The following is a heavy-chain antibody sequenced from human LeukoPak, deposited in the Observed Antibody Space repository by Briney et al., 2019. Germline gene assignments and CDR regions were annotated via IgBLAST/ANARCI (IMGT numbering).Heavy chain of an antibody. J-gene: IGHJ4*02. Sequence: ASVKVSCKASGYTFTGYYMHWVRQAPGQGLEWMGWINANSGGTNYAQKFQGRVTMTRDTFISTAYMELSRLRSDDTAVYYCARVYCSSTSCYPFDYWGQGTLVTVSS. V-gene: IGHV1-2*02. CDR3: ARVYCSSTSCYPFDY. D-gene: IGHD2-2*01. CDR2: INANSGGT. CDR1: GYTFTGYY.